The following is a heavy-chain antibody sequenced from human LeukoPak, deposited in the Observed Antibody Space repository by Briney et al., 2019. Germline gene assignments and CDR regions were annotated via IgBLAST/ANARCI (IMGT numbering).Heavy chain of an antibody. CDR3: ARGYSTSWTYYFDY. CDR1: GGALTGYY. D-gene: IGHD6-13*01. J-gene: IGHJ4*02. Sequence: SETLSLTCTVSGGALTGYYWGWVRQAPGKGLDGIGHLHFGGSTNYNPSLTSRGTISVDTSKNHFSLKLSSVTAADTAVYYCARGYSTSWTYYFDYWGQGALVTVSS. V-gene: IGHV4-59*01. CDR2: LHFGGST.